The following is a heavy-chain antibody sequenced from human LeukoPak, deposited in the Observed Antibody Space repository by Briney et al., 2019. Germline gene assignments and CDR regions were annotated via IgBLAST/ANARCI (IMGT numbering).Heavy chain of an antibody. V-gene: IGHV4-39*01. D-gene: IGHD7-27*01. CDR3: ARRKTGLPSYFDY. J-gene: IGHJ4*02. CDR2: IYYSGST. Sequence: SETLSLTCTVSGGSISSSSYYWGWIRQPPGKGLEWIGSIYYSGSTYYNPSLKSRVTISVDTSKNQFSLKLSSVTAADTAVYYCARRKTGLPSYFDYWGQGTLVTVSS. CDR1: GGSISSSSYY.